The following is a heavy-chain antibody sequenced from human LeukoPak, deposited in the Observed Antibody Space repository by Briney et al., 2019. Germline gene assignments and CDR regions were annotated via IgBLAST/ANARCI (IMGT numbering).Heavy chain of an antibody. CDR1: GYTFTSYG. CDR3: AGGGITMVRGVIITPSIFDY. J-gene: IGHJ4*02. Sequence: PVASVTVSRRASGYTFTSYGISWVRQAPGQGLEGMGWISAYNGNTNYAQKLEGRVNITTEKSKRTAYREERRLRSDDTAVYYCAGGGITMVRGVIITPSIFDYWGQGTLVTVSS. V-gene: IGHV1-18*01. CDR2: ISAYNGNT. D-gene: IGHD3-10*01.